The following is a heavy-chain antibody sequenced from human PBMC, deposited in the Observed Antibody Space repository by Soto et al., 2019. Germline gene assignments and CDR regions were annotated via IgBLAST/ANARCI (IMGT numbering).Heavy chain of an antibody. J-gene: IGHJ4*02. CDR3: ARGQSGYDFGD. CDR1: GYTFTSYG. V-gene: IGHV1-18*01. CDR2: ISAYNGNT. D-gene: IGHD5-12*01. Sequence: QVQLVQSGAEVKKPGASVKVSCKASGYTFTSYGINWVRQAPGQGLEWMGWISAYNGNTHYAQKLQGRVTMTTDTSTSTAYMELGSRRSDDSAGYYCARGQSGYDFGDWGEGILVTVSS.